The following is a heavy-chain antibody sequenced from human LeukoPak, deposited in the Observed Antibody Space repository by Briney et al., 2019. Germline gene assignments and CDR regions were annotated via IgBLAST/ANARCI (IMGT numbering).Heavy chain of an antibody. J-gene: IGHJ4*02. CDR2: ISYDGSNK. Sequence: GRSLRLSCTASGFTFSSYAMHWVRQAPGKGLEWVAVISYDGSNKYYADSVKGRFTISRDNSKNTLYLQMNSLRAEDTAVYYCARSWDYYDSSGYLGSFDYWGQGTLVTVSS. V-gene: IGHV3-30*01. D-gene: IGHD3-22*01. CDR3: ARSWDYYDSSGYLGSFDY. CDR1: GFTFSSYA.